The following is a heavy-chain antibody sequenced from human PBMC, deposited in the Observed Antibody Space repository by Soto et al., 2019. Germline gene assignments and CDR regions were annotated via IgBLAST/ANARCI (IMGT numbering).Heavy chain of an antibody. CDR3: AKSGRGGLYSSSSPRYYYYGMDV. V-gene: IGHV3-23*01. CDR2: ISGSGGST. J-gene: IGHJ6*02. Sequence: EVQLLESGGGLVQPGGSLRLSCAASGFTFSSYAMSWVRQAPGKGLEWVSAISGSGGSTYYADSVKGRFTISRDNSKNTLYLQMNSLRAEDTAVYYCAKSGRGGLYSSSSPRYYYYGMDVWGQGTTVTVSS. D-gene: IGHD6-6*01. CDR1: GFTFSSYA.